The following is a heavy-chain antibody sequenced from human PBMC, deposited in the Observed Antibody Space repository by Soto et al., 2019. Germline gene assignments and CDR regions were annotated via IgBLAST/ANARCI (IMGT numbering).Heavy chain of an antibody. CDR3: AGYTDGWTNDY. CDR2: MSHSGRT. V-gene: IGHV4-38-2*01. Sequence: SETLSLTCAVSGYSISSGYYWGWIRQPPGEGLEWIGCMSHSGRTYNNPSLKSRVTISRDTSKNQFSLLLTSVTAADTAVYFCAGYTDGWTNDYWGQGTLVTVPQ. CDR1: GYSISSGYY. D-gene: IGHD6-19*01. J-gene: IGHJ4*02.